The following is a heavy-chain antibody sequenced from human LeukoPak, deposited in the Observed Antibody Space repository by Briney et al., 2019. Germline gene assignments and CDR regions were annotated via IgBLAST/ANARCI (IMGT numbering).Heavy chain of an antibody. V-gene: IGHV3-33*01. J-gene: IGHJ4*02. Sequence: GGSLRLSCAASGFIFRSYGMHWVRQTPGEGLEWVAAIWYDGSNRYYAGSVKGRFTISRDNSENTLSLQMNSLRGEDTAVYYCARDIAATGGRYFDHWGQGTLVSVSS. CDR1: GFIFRSYG. CDR3: ARDIAATGGRYFDH. D-gene: IGHD6-13*01. CDR2: IWYDGSNR.